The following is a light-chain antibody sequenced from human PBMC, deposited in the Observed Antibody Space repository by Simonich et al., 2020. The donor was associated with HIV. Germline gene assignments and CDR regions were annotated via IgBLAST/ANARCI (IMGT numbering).Light chain of an antibody. CDR3: CSYAGTTFVV. CDR2: EDI. J-gene: IGLJ2*01. V-gene: IGLV2-8*01. CDR1: SSDVGGYNY. Sequence: QSALTQPPSASGSPGQSVTISCTGTSSDVGGYNYVSWYQHYPGKAPKLMISEDIKRPSGVSNRFSGSKSGNTASLTISGLQAEDEADYYCCSYAGTTFVVFGGGTKLTVL.